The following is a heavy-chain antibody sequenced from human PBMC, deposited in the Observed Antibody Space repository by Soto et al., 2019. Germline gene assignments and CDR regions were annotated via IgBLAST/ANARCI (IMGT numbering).Heavy chain of an antibody. Sequence: EVQLVESGGGLIQPGGSLRLSCAASGFTVSSNYMSWVRQAPGKGLEWVSAISGSGGSTYYADSVKGRFTISRDNSKNTLYLQMNSLRAEDTAVYYCAKDKDDSSGYSTRNFYFDYWGQGTLVTVSS. D-gene: IGHD3-22*01. CDR2: ISGSGGST. CDR1: GFTVSSNY. CDR3: AKDKDDSSGYSTRNFYFDY. V-gene: IGHV3-23*04. J-gene: IGHJ4*02.